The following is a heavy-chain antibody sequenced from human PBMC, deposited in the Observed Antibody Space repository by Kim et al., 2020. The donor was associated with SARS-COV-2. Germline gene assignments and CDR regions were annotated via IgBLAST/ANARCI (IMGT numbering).Heavy chain of an antibody. D-gene: IGHD1-20*01. CDR2: IHGYNGNT. CDR1: GYTFTHYS. CDR3: ARPFNYNDVLEY. J-gene: IGHJ4*02. V-gene: IGHV1-3*01. Sequence: ASVKVSCKASGYTFTHYSMHWVRQAPGQRLEWLGWIHGYNGNTHYSQKLQGRVAITSDTSASTVYLELSSLRSEDAALYYCARPFNYNDVLEYWGQGSLVTVSS.